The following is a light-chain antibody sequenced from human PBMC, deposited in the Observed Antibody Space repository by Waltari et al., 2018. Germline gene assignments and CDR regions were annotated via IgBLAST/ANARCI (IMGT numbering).Light chain of an antibody. Sequence: ETVMTQSPATLSVSPGERVSLSCRASQSVGSNLAWYQQRPGQAPRLLIYGASTRATGMPARFSGSGSGTEFTLTISSLQSEDFAVYYCQQYTYWPPGTFGQGTKVEIK. CDR1: QSVGSN. J-gene: IGKJ1*01. V-gene: IGKV3-15*01. CDR2: GAS. CDR3: QQYTYWPPGT.